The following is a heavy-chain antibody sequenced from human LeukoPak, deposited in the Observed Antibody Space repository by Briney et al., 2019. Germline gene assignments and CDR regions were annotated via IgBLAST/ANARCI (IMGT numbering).Heavy chain of an antibody. CDR3: AGMRITTPTVRTLDY. CDR1: GGSMSTYY. V-gene: IGHV4-59*01. J-gene: IGHJ4*02. D-gene: IGHD1-14*01. Sequence: SETLSLTCTASGGSMSTYYWTWIRQPPGKGLEWIGFIYYTGSTNYNPSLKSRVTISVDTSKNQFSLKLSSVTAADTAVYYCAGMRITTPTVRTLDYWGQGTLVTVSS. CDR2: IYYTGST.